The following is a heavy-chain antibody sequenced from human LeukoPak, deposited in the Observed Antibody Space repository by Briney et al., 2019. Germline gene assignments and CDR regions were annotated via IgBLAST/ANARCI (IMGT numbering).Heavy chain of an antibody. CDR1: GGSISSYY. J-gene: IGHJ3*01. V-gene: IGHV4-59*01. Sequence: PSETLSLTCTVSGGSISSYYWSWLRQPPGKGLEWIGYLYYRGSTTYNPSLKSRVTISIDTSKNQFSLKLSSVTAADTAVYYCARDLRVGGRSGWYAFEVWGQGTMVTVSS. CDR2: LYYRGST. CDR3: ARDLRVGGRSGWYAFEV. D-gene: IGHD6-19*01.